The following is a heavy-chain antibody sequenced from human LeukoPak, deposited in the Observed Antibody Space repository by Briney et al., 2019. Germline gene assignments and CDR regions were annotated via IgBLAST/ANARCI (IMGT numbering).Heavy chain of an antibody. CDR2: IYYSGST. CDR1: GGSISSSSYY. D-gene: IGHD3-3*01. Sequence: KPSETLSLTCTVSGGSISSSSYYWGWIRQPPGKGLEWIGSIYYSGSTYYNPSLKSRVTISIDTSKNQFSPKLSSVTAADTAVYYCARRGGDFWSGYSGYYYGMDVWGQGTTVTVPS. V-gene: IGHV4-39*01. CDR3: ARRGGDFWSGYSGYYYGMDV. J-gene: IGHJ6*02.